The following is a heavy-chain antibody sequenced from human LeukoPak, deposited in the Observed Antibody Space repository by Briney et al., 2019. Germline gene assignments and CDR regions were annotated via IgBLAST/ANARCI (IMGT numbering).Heavy chain of an antibody. Sequence: PSETLSLTCTVSGGSITSYYWSWIRQPPGKGLEWIGYIFYSGSTNYKPSLKSRVTISVDTSKNHFSLKLSSVTAADTAVYYCARGRWYYGNSGYREQYFDYWGQGTLVTVSS. CDR1: GGSITSYY. V-gene: IGHV4-59*01. CDR2: IFYSGST. D-gene: IGHD3-22*01. CDR3: ARGRWYYGNSGYREQYFDY. J-gene: IGHJ4*02.